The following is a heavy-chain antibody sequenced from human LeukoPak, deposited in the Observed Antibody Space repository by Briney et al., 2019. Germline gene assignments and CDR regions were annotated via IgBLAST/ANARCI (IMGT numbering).Heavy chain of an antibody. CDR1: GFTFSHYG. CDR2: XWSDGSDK. J-gene: IGHJ1*01. Sequence: GGSLRLSCAASGFTFSHYGMXXVRQTPGAGLXXXXXXWSDGSDKYYAKSVKGRFTISRDNSKNSLFLQMNSLRAEDTAVYYCAKDAQRGFDYSNSLQNWGQGILVTVSS. D-gene: IGHD4-11*01. V-gene: IGHV3-33*06. CDR3: AKDAQRGFDYSNSLQN.